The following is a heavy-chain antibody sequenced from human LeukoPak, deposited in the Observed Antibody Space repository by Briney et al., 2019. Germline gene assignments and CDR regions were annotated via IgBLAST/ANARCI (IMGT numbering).Heavy chain of an antibody. CDR3: ARGSTSKKFSY. CDR2: INHSGST. D-gene: IGHD3-3*01. V-gene: IGHV4-34*01. Sequence: SETLSLTCAVYGGSFSGYYWSWIRQPPGKGLEWIGEINHSGSTNYNPSLKSRVTISVDTSKNQFSLKLSSVTAADTAVYYCARGSTSKKFSYWGQGIQVTVSS. J-gene: IGHJ4*02. CDR1: GGSFSGYY.